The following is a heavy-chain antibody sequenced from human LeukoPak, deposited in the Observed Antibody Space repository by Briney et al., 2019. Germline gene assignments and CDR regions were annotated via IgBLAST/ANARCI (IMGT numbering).Heavy chain of an antibody. V-gene: IGHV3-23*01. Sequence: GGSLRLSCAAPGFTFSSYAMSWVRQAPGKGLEWVSAIRGGGGSTFSADSVKGRFTISRDNSKNTVYLQMNSLRAEDTAVYYCAKHGLPLVVISAPLDYWGQGTLVTVAS. CDR1: GFTFSSYA. J-gene: IGHJ4*02. CDR2: IRGGGGST. CDR3: AKHGLPLVVISAPLDY. D-gene: IGHD2-15*01.